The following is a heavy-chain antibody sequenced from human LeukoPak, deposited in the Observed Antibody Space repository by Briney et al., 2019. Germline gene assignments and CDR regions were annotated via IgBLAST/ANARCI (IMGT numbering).Heavy chain of an antibody. V-gene: IGHV1-69*04. Sequence: SVTVSFTASGGTFSSYAISWVRQAPGQGLEWMGRIIPILGIANCAQKFQGRVTITADKSTSTAYMELSSLRSEDTAVYYCARGGNSGSYHYYYYGMDVWGQGTTVTVSS. CDR2: IIPILGIA. D-gene: IGHD1-26*01. CDR3: ARGGNSGSYHYYYYGMDV. CDR1: GGTFSSYA. J-gene: IGHJ6*02.